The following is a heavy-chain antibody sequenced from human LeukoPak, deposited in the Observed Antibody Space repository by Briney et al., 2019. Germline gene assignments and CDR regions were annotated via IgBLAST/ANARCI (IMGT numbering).Heavy chain of an antibody. J-gene: IGHJ3*02. V-gene: IGHV1-2*02. CDR2: INPNSGGT. CDR3: ARDSLLYCSGGSCYPGGGAFDI. CDR1: GYTFTGYY. D-gene: IGHD2-15*01. Sequence: ASVKVSCKASGYTFTGYYMHWVRQAPGQGLEWMGWINPNSGGTNYAQKFQGRVTMTRDTSISTAYMELSRLRSDDTAVYYCARDSLLYCSGGSCYPGGGAFDIWGQGTMVTVSS.